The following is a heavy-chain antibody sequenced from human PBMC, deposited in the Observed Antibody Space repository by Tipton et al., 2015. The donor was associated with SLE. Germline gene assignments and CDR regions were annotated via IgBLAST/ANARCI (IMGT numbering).Heavy chain of an antibody. CDR2: INHIGST. V-gene: IGHV4-34*01. D-gene: IGHD3-22*01. J-gene: IGHJ6*04. CDR1: GGSFSGYY. CDR3: AGDLSSGCPDV. Sequence: TLSLTCAVYGGSFSGYYWSWVRQPPGKGLEWIGEINHIGSTNYNPSLMSRVPISVDTSKNQFSLKLSSVTAADTSVYYCAGDLSSGCPDVWGKGTTVTVSS.